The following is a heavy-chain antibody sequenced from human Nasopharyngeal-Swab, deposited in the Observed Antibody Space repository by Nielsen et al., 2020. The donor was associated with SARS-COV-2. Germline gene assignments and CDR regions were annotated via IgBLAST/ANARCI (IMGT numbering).Heavy chain of an antibody. D-gene: IGHD6-19*01. CDR3: ARGAAVIYYYYMDV. CDR2: ISTYNGNT. V-gene: IGHV1-18*01. J-gene: IGHJ6*03. Sequence: ASVKVSRKASGYTFTKYAISWVRQAPGQGLEWMGWISTYNGNTNYAQKFQGRVTMTTDTSTSTAYMELRTLKSDDTAVYYCARGAAVIYYYYMDVWGKGTTVTVSS. CDR1: GYTFTKYA.